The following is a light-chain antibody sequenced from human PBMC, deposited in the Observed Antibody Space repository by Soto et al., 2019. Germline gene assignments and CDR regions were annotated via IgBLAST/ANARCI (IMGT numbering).Light chain of an antibody. V-gene: IGKV1-9*01. CDR2: AAS. CDR1: QGISSY. Sequence: DIQLTQSPSFLSASVGDRVTITCRASQGISSYLAWYQQKPKKAPKLLIYAASTLQSGVPSRFSGSGSGTDFTLTISSLEPEDFAVYYCQQRSNWPRTFGQGTRLEIK. J-gene: IGKJ5*01. CDR3: QQRSNWPRT.